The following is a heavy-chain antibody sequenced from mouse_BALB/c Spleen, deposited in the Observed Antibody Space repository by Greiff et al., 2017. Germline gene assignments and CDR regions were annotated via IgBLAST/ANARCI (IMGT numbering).Heavy chain of an antibody. J-gene: IGHJ2*01. Sequence: EVHLVESGGGLVKPGGSLKLSCAASGFTFSSYTMSWVRQTPEKRLEWVATISSGGGNTYYPDSVKGRFTISRDNAKNNLYLQMSSLRSEDTALYYCAMNYGSSPYYFDYWGQGTTLTVSS. CDR2: ISSGGGNT. D-gene: IGHD1-1*01. V-gene: IGHV5-9*03. CDR1: GFTFSSYT. CDR3: AMNYGSSPYYFDY.